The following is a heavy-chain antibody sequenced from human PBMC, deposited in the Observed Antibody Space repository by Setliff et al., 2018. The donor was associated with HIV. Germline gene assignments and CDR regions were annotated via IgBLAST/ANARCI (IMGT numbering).Heavy chain of an antibody. J-gene: IGHJ5*02. CDR3: ARDVGRGGPGRWVDP. V-gene: IGHV1-18*04. CDR1: GGTFSSYS. Sequence: ASVKVSCKSSGGTFSSYSLSWVRQSPGQGLEWMGYISGYNGVTHYAQNFQGRVAMTKDTAAYTAYMELTSLRSDDTAVYYCARDVGRGGPGRWVDPWGQGTLVTVSS. CDR2: ISGYNGVT. D-gene: IGHD1-26*01.